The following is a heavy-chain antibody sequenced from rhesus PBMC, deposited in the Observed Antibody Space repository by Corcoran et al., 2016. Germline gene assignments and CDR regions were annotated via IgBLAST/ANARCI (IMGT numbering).Heavy chain of an antibody. J-gene: IGHJ6*01. D-gene: IGHD3-34*01. Sequence: QVPLQESGPGLVKPSVTLSLTCAVSACSISDDYYWSWLRPPPVKGLELIGYVYGSGGGTNDNPSLKRRVTISIDTSKNQFYLKLSSVTAADTAVYYCARDWGDYYGYGSDSWGQGVVVTVSS. CDR2: VYGSGGGT. CDR3: ARDWGDYYGYGSDS. CDR1: ACSISDDYY. V-gene: IGHV4-106*01.